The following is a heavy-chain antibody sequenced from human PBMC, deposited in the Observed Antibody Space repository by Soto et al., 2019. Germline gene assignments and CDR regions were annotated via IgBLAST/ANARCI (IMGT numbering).Heavy chain of an antibody. CDR2: VKEDGSEK. Sequence: EVQLVESGGGLVQPGGSLRLSCAASGFTFSKFWLSWVRQAPVKGLEWVANVKEDGSEKYYVDSVKGRFTISRDNAKNSLYVQMNSLRAEDTAVYYCARINSGTYLGDALDMWGQGTMVTVSS. CDR3: ARINSGTYLGDALDM. V-gene: IGHV3-7*03. J-gene: IGHJ3*02. D-gene: IGHD2-2*01. CDR1: GFTFSKFW.